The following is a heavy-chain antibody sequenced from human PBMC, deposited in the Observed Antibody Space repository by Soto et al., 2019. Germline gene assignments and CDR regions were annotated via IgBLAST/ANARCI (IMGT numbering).Heavy chain of an antibody. CDR3: AREYSSSSSGFGGFDY. CDR1: GFTFSDYY. Sequence: GGSLRLSCAASGFTFSDYYMSWIRKAPGKGLEWVSYISSSRSYTNYPDSVKGRFTISRDNAKNSLYRQMNSLRAEDTAVYYCAREYSSSSSGFGGFDYWGQGTLVTVSS. D-gene: IGHD6-6*01. V-gene: IGHV3-11*06. CDR2: ISSSRSYT. J-gene: IGHJ4*02.